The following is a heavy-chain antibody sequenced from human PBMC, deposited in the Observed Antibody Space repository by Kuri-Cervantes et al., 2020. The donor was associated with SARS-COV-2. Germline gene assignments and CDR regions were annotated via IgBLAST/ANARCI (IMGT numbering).Heavy chain of an antibody. CDR1: GFTFSSYA. V-gene: IGHV3-21*04. J-gene: IGHJ3*02. CDR3: AKDMADYGDDDAFDI. Sequence: GESLKISCAASGFTFSSYAMHWVRQAPGKGLEWASSISSSSSYIYYADSVKGRFTISRDNAKNSLYLQMNSLRAEDTALYYCAKDMADYGDDDAFDIWGQGTMVTVSS. D-gene: IGHD4-17*01. CDR2: ISSSSSYI.